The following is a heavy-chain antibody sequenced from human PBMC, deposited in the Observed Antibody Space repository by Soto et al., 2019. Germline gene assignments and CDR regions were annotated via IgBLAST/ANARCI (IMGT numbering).Heavy chain of an antibody. CDR3: ASSNYVSNFDY. CDR1: GGSISSYY. CDR2: IYYSGST. D-gene: IGHD4-4*01. Sequence: ASETLSLTCTVSGGSISSYYWSWIRQPPGKGLEWIGYIYYSGSTNYNPSLKSRVTISVDTSKNQFSLKLSSVTAADTAVYYCASSNYVSNFDYWGQGTLVTVSS. J-gene: IGHJ4*02. V-gene: IGHV4-59*08.